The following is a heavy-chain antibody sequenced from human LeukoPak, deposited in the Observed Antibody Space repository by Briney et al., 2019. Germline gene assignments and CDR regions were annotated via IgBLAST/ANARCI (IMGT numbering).Heavy chain of an antibody. CDR2: MNPNSGNT. CDR3: ARSRGGGGISFDY. Sequence: ASVKVSCKASGYTFTGYYMHWVRQATGQGPEWLGWMNPNSGNTGYVQKFQGRVTMTRDTSIRTAYMELSSLRSEDTAVYYCARSRGGGGISFDYWGQGTLVTVSS. V-gene: IGHV1-8*02. CDR1: GYTFTGYY. D-gene: IGHD2-15*01. J-gene: IGHJ4*02.